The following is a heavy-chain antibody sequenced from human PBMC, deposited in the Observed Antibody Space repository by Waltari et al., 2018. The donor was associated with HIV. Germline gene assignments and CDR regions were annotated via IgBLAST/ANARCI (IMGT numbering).Heavy chain of an antibody. CDR3: VSSGLDV. CDR2: INTDETIR. J-gene: IGHJ6*02. CDR1: GFTFSNYW. Sequence: VQLVESGGDLAQPGGSLRLSCVASGFTFSNYWMHWVRQVPGKRLVWVARINTDETIRTYAENVKGRFTISRDNGKKTLYLQMNSLRVEDTAVYYCVSSGLDVWGQGTTVNVSS. V-gene: IGHV3-74*01.